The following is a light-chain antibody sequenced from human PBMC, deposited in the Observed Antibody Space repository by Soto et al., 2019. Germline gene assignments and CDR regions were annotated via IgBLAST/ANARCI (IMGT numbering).Light chain of an antibody. CDR3: RHYINSQWT. CDR1: QSVSSTY. Sequence: ESVVTQSPGPLSLSPGERATLYCRPSQSVSSTYLDWCQQKPGQSPRLLIYAASSRATGIPDRFSGGASAPDFALTISRLEPEDLAVYYCRHYINSQWTFGQGTKVEIK. CDR2: AAS. V-gene: IGKV3-20*01. J-gene: IGKJ1*01.